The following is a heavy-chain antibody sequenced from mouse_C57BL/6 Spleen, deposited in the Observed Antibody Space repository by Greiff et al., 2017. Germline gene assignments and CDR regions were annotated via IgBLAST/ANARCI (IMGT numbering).Heavy chain of an antibody. CDR1: GYSFTDYN. J-gene: IGHJ2*01. D-gene: IGHD2-13*01. CDR2: INPNYGTT. V-gene: IGHV1-39*01. Sequence: VQLQQPGAELVKPGASVKLSCKASGYSFTDYNMNWVKQSNGKSLEWIGVINPNYGTTSYKQKFKGKATLTVDQSSSTAYMQLNSLTSEDSAVYYCARGLLLRGFDYWGQGTTLTVSS. CDR3: ARGLLLRGFDY.